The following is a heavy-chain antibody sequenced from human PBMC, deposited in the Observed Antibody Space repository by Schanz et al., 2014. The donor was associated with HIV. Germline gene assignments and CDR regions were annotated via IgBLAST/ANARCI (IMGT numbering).Heavy chain of an antibody. D-gene: IGHD6-6*01. CDR3: ASTEFPYSSSSDYYYGMDV. CDR2: IWFDGSNK. V-gene: IGHV3-33*01. CDR1: GFTFSSYG. J-gene: IGHJ6*02. Sequence: QVQLVESGGSVVQPGRSLRLSCAASGFTFSSYGMHWVRQAPGKGLEWVAVIWFDGSNKYYADSVKGRFTISRDNSKKTLYLQMNSLRAGDTAVYYCASTEFPYSSSSDYYYGMDVWGQGTTVTVSS.